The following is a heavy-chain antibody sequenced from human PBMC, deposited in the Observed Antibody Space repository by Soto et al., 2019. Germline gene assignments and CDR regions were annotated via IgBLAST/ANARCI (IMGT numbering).Heavy chain of an antibody. CDR3: ARGYDTEVDY. Sequence: QVQLVESGGGVVQPGRSLRLSCAASGFTFSSYAMHWVRQAPGKGLEWVAVISYDGSNKYYADSVKGRFTISRDNSKNTRYLQMNSLRAEDTAVYYCARGYDTEVDYWGQGTLVTVSS. D-gene: IGHD3-9*01. J-gene: IGHJ4*02. V-gene: IGHV3-30-3*01. CDR2: ISYDGSNK. CDR1: GFTFSSYA.